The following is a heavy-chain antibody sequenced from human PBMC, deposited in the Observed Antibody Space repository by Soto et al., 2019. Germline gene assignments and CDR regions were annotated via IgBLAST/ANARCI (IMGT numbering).Heavy chain of an antibody. CDR1: GGSISSGGYC. Sequence: QVQLQESGPGLVKPSQTLFLTCTVSGGSISSGGYCWIWLRQHPGKGLEWIGYIYYSGSTYHNPSLHSRVTISVDTSKYQFALQLSSVTAADTAVYYWARGVIHWGQGNLVTVSS. V-gene: IGHV4-31*03. D-gene: IGHD2-21*01. J-gene: IGHJ4*02. CDR3: ARGVIH. CDR2: IYYSGST.